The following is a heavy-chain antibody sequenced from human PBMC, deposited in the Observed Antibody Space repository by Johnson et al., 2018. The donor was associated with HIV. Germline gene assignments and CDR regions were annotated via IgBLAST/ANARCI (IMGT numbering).Heavy chain of an antibody. J-gene: IGHJ3*02. V-gene: IGHV3-7*01. D-gene: IGHD3-22*01. CDR1: GFMFRSFW. Sequence: VQLVESGGGLVRPGGSLRLSCAASGFMFRSFWMTWVRQAPGLGLEWVANINQVVTESYSVDSVKGRFTIARDNATNSLYLQMNSLRAGDTAVYYCARDRGYWDAFDIWGQGTMVIVSS. CDR2: INQVVTES. CDR3: ARDRGYWDAFDI.